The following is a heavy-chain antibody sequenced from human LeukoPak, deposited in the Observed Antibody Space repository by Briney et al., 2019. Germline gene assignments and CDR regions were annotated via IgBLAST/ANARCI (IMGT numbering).Heavy chain of an antibody. CDR1: GGSISSYY. CDR2: IYYSGST. D-gene: IGHD3-22*01. Sequence: SETLSLTCTVSGGSISSYYWSWIRQPPGKGLEWIGYIYYSGSTNYNPSLKSRVTISVDTSKNQFSLKLSSVTAADTAVYYCARDIASYDSRYFDSWGQGTLVTVSS. J-gene: IGHJ4*02. CDR3: ARDIASYDSRYFDS. V-gene: IGHV4-59*01.